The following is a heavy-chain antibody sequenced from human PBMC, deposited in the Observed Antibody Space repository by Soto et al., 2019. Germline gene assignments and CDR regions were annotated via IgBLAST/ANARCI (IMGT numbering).Heavy chain of an antibody. Sequence: ASVNVYCKASGYTLTSYYIPWVRQAPVQGPEWMGKINPSGGSTTYAQKFQGRVTMTRDTSTSTVYMQLSSLRSEDTAVYYCARGWVPGDYWGQGTLVTVSS. CDR1: GYTLTSYY. CDR2: INPSGGST. D-gene: IGHD1-1*01. J-gene: IGHJ4*02. V-gene: IGHV1-46*01. CDR3: ARGWVPGDY.